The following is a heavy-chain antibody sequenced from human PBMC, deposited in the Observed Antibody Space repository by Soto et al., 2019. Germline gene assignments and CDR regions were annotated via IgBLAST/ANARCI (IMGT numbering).Heavy chain of an antibody. CDR2: INWNGGST. J-gene: IGHJ6*02. Sequence: EVQLVESGGGVVRPGGSLRLSCAASGFTFDDYGMSWVRQAPGKGLEWVSGINWNGGSTGYADSVKGRFTISRDNAKNSLYLQMNSLRAEDTALYYCARDAGYCSGGSCHYYYYGMDVWGQGTTVTVSS. CDR1: GFTFDDYG. V-gene: IGHV3-20*04. CDR3: ARDAGYCSGGSCHYYYYGMDV. D-gene: IGHD2-15*01.